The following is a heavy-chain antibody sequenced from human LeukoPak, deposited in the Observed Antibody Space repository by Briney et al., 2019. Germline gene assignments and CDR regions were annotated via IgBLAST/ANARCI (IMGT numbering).Heavy chain of an antibody. J-gene: IGHJ6*02. CDR2: VNRDGSET. Sequence: GGSLRLSCAASGFTFSSYAMSWVRQAPGKGPEWVANVNRDGSETYYLDSVKGRFTISKDNAKNSLYLQMNSLRAEDTALYHCARNNGMDVWGQGTTVIVSS. V-gene: IGHV3-7*03. CDR3: ARNNGMDV. CDR1: GFTFSSYA.